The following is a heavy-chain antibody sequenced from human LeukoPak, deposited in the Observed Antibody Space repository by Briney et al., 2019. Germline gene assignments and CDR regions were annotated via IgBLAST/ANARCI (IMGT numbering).Heavy chain of an antibody. CDR3: ARQVAGCDAFDI. Sequence: GKSLRLSCAASGFTFSGYAMHWVRQAPGKGLEWVAVISYDGSNKYYADSVKGRFTISRDNSKNTLYLQMSSLRAEDTAVCYCARQVAGCDAFDIWGQGTMVTVSS. V-gene: IGHV3-30-3*01. CDR2: ISYDGSNK. CDR1: GFTFSGYA. D-gene: IGHD6-19*01. J-gene: IGHJ3*02.